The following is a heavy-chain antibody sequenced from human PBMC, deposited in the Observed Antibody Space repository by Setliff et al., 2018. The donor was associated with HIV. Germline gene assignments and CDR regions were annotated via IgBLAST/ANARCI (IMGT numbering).Heavy chain of an antibody. CDR1: GDSISSSSYY. V-gene: IGHV4-39*07. Sequence: KTSETLSLTCTVSGDSISSSSYYWGWIRQPPGKGLEWIGSIYSSGSTNYNPSLKSRVTISVDTSKNQFSLKLSSVTAADTAVYYCAKDQGCSRTSCYGNYYYGMDVWGQGTTVTVSS. CDR3: AKDQGCSRTSCYGNYYYGMDV. CDR2: IYSSGST. J-gene: IGHJ6*02. D-gene: IGHD2-2*01.